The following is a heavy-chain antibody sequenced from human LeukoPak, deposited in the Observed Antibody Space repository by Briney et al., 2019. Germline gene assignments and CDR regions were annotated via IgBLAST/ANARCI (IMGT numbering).Heavy chain of an antibody. V-gene: IGHV1-18*01. CDR2: ISAYNGNT. CDR3: ARGWRRTVTTYY. J-gene: IGHJ4*02. CDR1: GYTFTSYG. Sequence: ASVKVSCKASGYTFTSYGSSWVRQAPGQGLEWMGWISAYNGNTNYAQKLQGRVTMTTDTSTSTAHMELRSLRSDDTAVYYCARGWRRTVTTYYWGQGTLVTVSS. D-gene: IGHD4-17*01.